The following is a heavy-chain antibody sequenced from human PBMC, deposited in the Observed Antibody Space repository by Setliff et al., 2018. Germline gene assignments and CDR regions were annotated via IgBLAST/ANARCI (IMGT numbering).Heavy chain of an antibody. J-gene: IGHJ6*03. CDR3: AREQWLDPPGYYYMDV. Sequence: SETLSLTCTVSGGSISSGEFYWTWIRQPPGKGLEWIGYIYNSGITYYTPSLKSRVTISVDTSKNQFSLKLTSVTAADMAVYYCAREQWLDPPGYYYMDVWAKGTTVTVSS. CDR1: GGSISSGEFY. D-gene: IGHD6-19*01. CDR2: IYNSGIT. V-gene: IGHV4-30-4*08.